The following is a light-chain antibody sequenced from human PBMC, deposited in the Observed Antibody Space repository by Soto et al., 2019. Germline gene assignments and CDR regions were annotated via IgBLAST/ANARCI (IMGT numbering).Light chain of an antibody. CDR1: SSDGGGYNY. CDR3: SSYTSSSTVV. Sequence: QSALTQPASVSGSPGQSITISCTGTSSDGGGYNYVSWYQQHPGKAPKLMMYDVSNRPSGVSNRFSGFKSGNTASLTISGLQAEDEADYYCSSYTSSSTVVFGGGTQLTVL. CDR2: DVS. V-gene: IGLV2-14*01. J-gene: IGLJ2*01.